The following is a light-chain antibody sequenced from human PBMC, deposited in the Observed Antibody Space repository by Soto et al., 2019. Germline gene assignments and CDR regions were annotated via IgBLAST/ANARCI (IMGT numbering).Light chain of an antibody. V-gene: IGKV3-15*01. CDR3: QQYDKSPPLT. CDR2: GAS. J-gene: IGKJ4*01. Sequence: EIAMTQSPATLSVSPGERATLSCRASQSVGSNLAWYQQKPGQAPRLLIYGASTRATGIPARFSGSGSGTEFPLTISSLQSEDFAVYYCQQYDKSPPLTVGGGPQVEF. CDR1: QSVGSN.